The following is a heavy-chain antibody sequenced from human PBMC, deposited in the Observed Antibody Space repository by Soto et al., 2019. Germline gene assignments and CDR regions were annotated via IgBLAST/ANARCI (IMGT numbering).Heavy chain of an antibody. CDR3: ARGAGSPTYYYGMDV. D-gene: IGHD2-15*01. CDR2: IFYSGST. CDR1: GDSISSSSYY. Sequence: SETLSLTCTVSGDSISSSSYYWGWIRQPPGKGLEWIGSIFYSGSTYYNPSLKSRVTISVDTSKNQFSLNLSSVTAADTAEYYCARGAGSPTYYYGMDVWGQGTTVTVSS. J-gene: IGHJ6*02. V-gene: IGHV4-39*01.